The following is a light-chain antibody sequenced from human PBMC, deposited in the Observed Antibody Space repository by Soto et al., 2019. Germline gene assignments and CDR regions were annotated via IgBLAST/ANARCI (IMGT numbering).Light chain of an antibody. CDR3: QQYNNYFRT. CDR1: QNINSY. V-gene: IGKV1-39*01. Sequence: DIQMTQSPSSLSASVGDRVTITCRASQNINSYLNWYQHKPGKAPKLLIYAASTLQSGVPARFSGSGFGTDFTLTITSLQPEDFATYYCQQYNNYFRTFGQGTKVDI. J-gene: IGKJ1*01. CDR2: AAS.